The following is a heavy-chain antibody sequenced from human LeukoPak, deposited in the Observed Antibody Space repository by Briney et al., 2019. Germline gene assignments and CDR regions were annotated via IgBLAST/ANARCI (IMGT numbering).Heavy chain of an antibody. CDR3: ASSRDGYNLNYFDY. CDR2: IYYSGST. J-gene: IGHJ4*02. D-gene: IGHD5-24*01. CDR1: GGSISSSSYY. V-gene: IGHV4-39*07. Sequence: SETLSLTCTVSGGSISSSSYYWGWIRQPPGKGLEWIGSIYYSGSTYYNPSLKSRVTISVDTSKNQFSLKLSSVTAADTAVYYRASSRDGYNLNYFDYWGQGTLVTVSS.